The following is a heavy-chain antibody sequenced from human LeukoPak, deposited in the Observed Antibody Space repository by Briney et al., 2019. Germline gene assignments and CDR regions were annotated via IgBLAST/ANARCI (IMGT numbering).Heavy chain of an antibody. J-gene: IGHJ4*02. V-gene: IGHV3-74*01. CDR2: INTEGSST. Sequence: GGSLRLSCEASGFTFSSYWMHWVRQTPGKGLVWVSRINTEGSSTSYADSVKGRFTISRDNAKNTPYLQMNSLRAEDTAVYYCARETDYYGSGSYDYWGQGTLVTVSS. D-gene: IGHD3-10*01. CDR3: ARETDYYGSGSYDY. CDR1: GFTFSSYW.